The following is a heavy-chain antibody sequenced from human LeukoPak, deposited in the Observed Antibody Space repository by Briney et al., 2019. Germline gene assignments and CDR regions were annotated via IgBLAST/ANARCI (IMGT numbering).Heavy chain of an antibody. J-gene: IGHJ4*02. D-gene: IGHD3-22*01. Sequence: GSLRLSCAASGFTFSSYAMSWVRQAPGKGLEWVSAISGSGGSTCYADSVKGRFTISRDNSKNTLYLQMNSLRAEDTAVYYWAKAASSGYSSCDYWGQGTLVTVSS. CDR2: ISGSGGST. CDR1: GFTFSSYA. V-gene: IGHV3-23*01. CDR3: AKAASSGYSSCDY.